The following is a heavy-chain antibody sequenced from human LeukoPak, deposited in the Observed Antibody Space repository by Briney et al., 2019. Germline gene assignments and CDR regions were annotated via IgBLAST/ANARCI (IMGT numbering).Heavy chain of an antibody. Sequence: GGSLRLSCAASGFTFSGSAMHWVRQASGKGLEWVGRIRSKANSYATAYAASVKGRFTISRDDSKNTAYLQMNSLKTEDTAVYYCAKGDGFGELGGYYYMDVWGKGTTVTISS. CDR2: IRSKANSYAT. J-gene: IGHJ6*03. CDR1: GFTFSGSA. CDR3: AKGDGFGELGGYYYMDV. D-gene: IGHD3-10*01. V-gene: IGHV3-73*01.